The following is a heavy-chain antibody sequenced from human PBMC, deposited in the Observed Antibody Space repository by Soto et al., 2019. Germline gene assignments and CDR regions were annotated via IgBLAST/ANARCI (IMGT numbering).Heavy chain of an antibody. CDR1: GFTFSDYY. CDR2: ISSSSSYT. V-gene: IGHV3-11*05. J-gene: IGHJ4*02. CDR3: ARDGSHSSSYVDY. D-gene: IGHD6-13*01. Sequence: QVQLVESGGGLVKPGGSLRLSRAASGFTFSDYYMSWIRQAPGKGLEWVSYISSSSSYTNYADSVKGRFNISRDNAKNSLYLQMNSLRAEDTAVYYCARDGSHSSSYVDYWGQGTLVTVSS.